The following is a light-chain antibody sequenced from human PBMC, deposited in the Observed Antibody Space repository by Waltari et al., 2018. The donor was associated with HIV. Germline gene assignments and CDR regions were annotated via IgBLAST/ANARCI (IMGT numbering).Light chain of an antibody. CDR2: GAS. CDR1: QSISSN. CDR3: QQNNTWPPA. Sequence: PGETATLSCRASQSISSNLAWYQQKPGQAPRLLIYGASTRATGVPARFSGSGSGTEFTLTISSLQSEDFAVYYCQQNNTWPPAFGQGTKVEIK. V-gene: IGKV3-15*01. J-gene: IGKJ1*01.